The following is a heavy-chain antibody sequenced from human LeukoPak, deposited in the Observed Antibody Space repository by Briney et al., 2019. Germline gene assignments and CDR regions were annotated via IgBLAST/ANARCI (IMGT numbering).Heavy chain of an antibody. D-gene: IGHD2-2*01. V-gene: IGHV4-34*01. CDR3: ASGKGDQPTERNTCFDP. Sequence: NPSETLSLTCAVYGGSFSGYYWSWVRQPPGKGLEWIGEINQSGSTIYTPSLKSRVTISVDTSKNQFSLKLSSVTAADTAVYYCASGKGDQPTERNTCFDPWGQGTLVTVSS. J-gene: IGHJ5*02. CDR2: INQSGST. CDR1: GGSFSGYY.